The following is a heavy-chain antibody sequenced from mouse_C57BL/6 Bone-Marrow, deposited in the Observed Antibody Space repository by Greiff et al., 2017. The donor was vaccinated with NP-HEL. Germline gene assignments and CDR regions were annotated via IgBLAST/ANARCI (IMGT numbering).Heavy chain of an antibody. CDR3: ARGPSWFAY. J-gene: IGHJ3*01. V-gene: IGHV1-69*01. CDR2: IDPSDSYT. Sequence: VQLQQPGAELVMPGASVKLSCKASGYTFTSYWMHWVKQRPGQGLEWIGEIDPSDSYTNYNQKLKGKSTLTVDKSSSTAYMQLSSLTSEDSAVYYCARGPSWFAYWGQGTLVTVSA. CDR1: GYTFTSYW.